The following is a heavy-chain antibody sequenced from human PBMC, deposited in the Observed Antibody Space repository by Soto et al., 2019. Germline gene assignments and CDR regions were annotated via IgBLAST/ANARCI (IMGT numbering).Heavy chain of an antibody. CDR2: ISGKNGNT. Sequence: QVQLVQSGVEVKKPGASVKVSCKASGYTFISKGISWVRQAPGQGLEWMGWISGKNGNTNYAQKLQGRVTLTTDTSTITAYMELRSLRSDDTAVYYCARVSSSIVVVPDYGMDVWGHGTTVTVSS. CDR3: ARVSSSIVVVPDYGMDV. J-gene: IGHJ6*02. D-gene: IGHD2-15*01. CDR1: GYTFISKG. V-gene: IGHV1-18*01.